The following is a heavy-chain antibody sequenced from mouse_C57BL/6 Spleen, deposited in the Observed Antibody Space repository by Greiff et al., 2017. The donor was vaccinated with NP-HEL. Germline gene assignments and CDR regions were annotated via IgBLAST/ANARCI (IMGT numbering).Heavy chain of an antibody. CDR2: INPSTGGT. CDR1: GYSFTGYY. D-gene: IGHD2-4*01. Sequence: EVQLQQSGPELVKPGASVKISCKASGYSFTGYYMNWVKQSPEKSLEWIGEINPSTGGTTYNQKFKAKATLTVDKSSSTAYMQLKSMTSEDSAVYYCARFDHDYVWCAYWGQGTLVTVSA. J-gene: IGHJ3*01. V-gene: IGHV1-42*01. CDR3: ARFDHDYVWCAY.